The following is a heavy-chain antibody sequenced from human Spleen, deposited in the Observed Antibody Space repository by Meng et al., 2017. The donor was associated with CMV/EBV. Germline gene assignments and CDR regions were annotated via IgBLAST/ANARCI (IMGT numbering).Heavy chain of an antibody. CDR2: IKPNSGGP. CDR1: GYTFTGYS. D-gene: IGHD5-24*01. Sequence: ASVKVSCKASGYTFTGYSLHWVRQAPGQGLEWLGWIKPNSGGPDYAQNFQGRVTMTRDTSISTAYMELSRLTSDDTAVYYCARDVGGDGYNRYSFDYWGQGTLVTVSS. V-gene: IGHV1-2*02. CDR3: ARDVGGDGYNRYSFDY. J-gene: IGHJ4*02.